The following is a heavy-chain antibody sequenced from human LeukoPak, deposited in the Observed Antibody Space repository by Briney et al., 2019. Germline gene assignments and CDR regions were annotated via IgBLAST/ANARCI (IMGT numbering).Heavy chain of an antibody. CDR3: ARVRYDILTGYNNWFDP. Sequence: APVKVSCKASGYTFTSYYMHWVRQAPGQGLEWMGWINPNSGGTNYAQKFQGRVTMTRDTSISTAYMELSRLRSDDTAVYYCARVRYDILTGYNNWFDPWGQGTLVTVSS. CDR1: GYTFTSYY. J-gene: IGHJ5*02. V-gene: IGHV1-2*02. CDR2: INPNSGGT. D-gene: IGHD3-9*01.